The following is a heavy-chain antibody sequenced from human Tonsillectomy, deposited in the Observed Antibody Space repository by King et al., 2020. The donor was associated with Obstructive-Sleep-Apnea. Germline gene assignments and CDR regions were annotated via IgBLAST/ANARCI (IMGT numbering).Heavy chain of an antibody. D-gene: IGHD5-12*01. CDR2: ISWISGSI. CDR3: AKDTGWGATIFTCFDY. Sequence: QLVQSGGGLVQPGRSLRLSCAASGFTFDDYAMHWVRQAPGKGLEWCSGISWISGSIGDADVVKGRCTISRNNDKNFLYLQMNSLGAEDTALYYCAKDTGWGATIFTCFDYWGQGSLVTVSS. CDR1: GFTFDDYA. J-gene: IGHJ4*02. V-gene: IGHV3-9*01.